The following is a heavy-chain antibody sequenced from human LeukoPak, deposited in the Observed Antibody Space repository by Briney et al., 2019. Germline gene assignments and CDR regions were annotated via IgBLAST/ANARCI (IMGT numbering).Heavy chain of an antibody. CDR3: ARDNLQYGSGTNWFDP. D-gene: IGHD3-10*01. Sequence: SETLSLTCTVSGGSISSYYWSWIRQPAGKGLEWIGRIYTSGSTNYNASLKSRVSMSVDTSKNQFSLKLSSVTAADTAVYYCARDNLQYGSGTNWFDPWGQGTLVTVSS. CDR2: IYTSGST. CDR1: GGSISSYY. J-gene: IGHJ5*02. V-gene: IGHV4-4*07.